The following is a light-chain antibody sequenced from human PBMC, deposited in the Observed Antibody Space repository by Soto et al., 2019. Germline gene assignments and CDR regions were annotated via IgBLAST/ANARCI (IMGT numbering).Light chain of an antibody. CDR2: GAS. CDR1: QSVSSSY. Sequence: EIVLTQSPGTLSLSPGERATLSCRASQSVSSSYLAWYQQKPGQAPRLLIYGASSRATGIPDRFSGSGSGTDFTLTISRLEPEDSAVYYCQQYGSSPFYTFGQGTKLEIK. CDR3: QQYGSSPFYT. V-gene: IGKV3-20*01. J-gene: IGKJ2*01.